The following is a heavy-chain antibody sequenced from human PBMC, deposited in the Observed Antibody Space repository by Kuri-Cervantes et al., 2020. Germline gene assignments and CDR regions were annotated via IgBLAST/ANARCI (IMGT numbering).Heavy chain of an antibody. CDR3: AREAGGAGFDS. V-gene: IGHV4-38-2*02. J-gene: IGHJ4*02. CDR1: GYSISSGYY. CDR2: IYHSGST. Sequence: GSLRLSCAISGYSISSGYYWGWIRQPPGKGLEWIGSIYHSGSTYYNPSLKSRVTISVDKSKNQLSLKLRSLTAADSAVYYCAREAGGAGFDSWGQGTLVTVSS. D-gene: IGHD3-16*01.